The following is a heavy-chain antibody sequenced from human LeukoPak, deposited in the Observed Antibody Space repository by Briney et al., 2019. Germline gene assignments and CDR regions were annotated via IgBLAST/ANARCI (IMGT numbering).Heavy chain of an antibody. J-gene: IGHJ4*02. D-gene: IGHD3-22*01. CDR3: ARTFGYYDSSGHLDY. CDR2: ISAYNGNT. Sequence: ASVKVSCKASGYTFTSYGISWVRQAPGQGLEWMGWISAYNGNTNYAQKLQGRVTMTTDTSTSTAYMELRSLRSDDTAVYYCARTFGYYDSSGHLDYWGQGTLVTVSS. CDR1: GYTFTSYG. V-gene: IGHV1-18*01.